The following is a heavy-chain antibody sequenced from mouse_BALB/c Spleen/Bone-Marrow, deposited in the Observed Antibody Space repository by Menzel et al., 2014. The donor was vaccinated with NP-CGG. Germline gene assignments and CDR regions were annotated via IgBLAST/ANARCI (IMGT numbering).Heavy chain of an antibody. Sequence: EVQLQQSGPVLVKPGASVKISCKASGYTFTDYNMHWVKQSHGKSLEWIGYIYPYNGGTGYNQKFKNKATLTADNSSSTAYMEFRSLKSEAAEVYSCGGGGAYWYFDVWGAGTTVTVSS. CDR1: GYTFTDYN. V-gene: IGHV1S29*02. CDR3: GGGGAYWYFDV. CDR2: IYPYNGGT. J-gene: IGHJ1*01.